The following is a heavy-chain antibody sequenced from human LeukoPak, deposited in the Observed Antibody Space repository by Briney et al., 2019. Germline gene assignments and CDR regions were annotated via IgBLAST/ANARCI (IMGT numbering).Heavy chain of an antibody. Sequence: PGGSLRLSCAASGFTFSSYEMNWVRQAPGKGLEWVSYISSSGSTIYYADSVKGRFTISRDNAKNSMYLQMNSLRAEDKAVYYCARHSIAAAGLLYYYYYMDVWGKGTTVTVSS. CDR3: ARHSIAAAGLLYYYYYMDV. CDR2: ISSSGSTI. V-gene: IGHV3-48*03. J-gene: IGHJ6*03. CDR1: GFTFSSYE. D-gene: IGHD6-13*01.